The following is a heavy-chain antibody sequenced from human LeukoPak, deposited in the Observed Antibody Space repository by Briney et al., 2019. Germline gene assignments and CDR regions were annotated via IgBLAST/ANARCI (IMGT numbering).Heavy chain of an antibody. CDR1: GFTVSSNH. D-gene: IGHD1-1*01. J-gene: IGHJ4*02. Sequence: PGRSLRLSCAASGFTVSSNHMSWVRQAPGKGLEWVSVIYSGGSTDYADSVKGRCTISRDNLKNTLYLQMNSLRAEDTAVYYCARGPAGYNWGQGTLVTFSS. V-gene: IGHV3-53*01. CDR2: IYSGGST. CDR3: ARGPAGYN.